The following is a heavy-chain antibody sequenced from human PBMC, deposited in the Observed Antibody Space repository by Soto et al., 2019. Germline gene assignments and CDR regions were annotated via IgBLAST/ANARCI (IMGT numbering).Heavy chain of an antibody. CDR1: GFSVSSKY. Sequence: EVQLVESGGGLVQPGGSLRLSCAASGFSVSSKYMSWVRQAPGKGLEWVSLIQSGGSTYYAGSVKGRFTISRDNSENTLFLQMNSLRVEDTAVYYCTRDVVHCNGGRCYGVPMAVWGKGTTVTVSA. CDR2: IQSGGST. D-gene: IGHD2-15*01. V-gene: IGHV3-66*01. J-gene: IGHJ6*04. CDR3: TRDVVHCNGGRCYGVPMAV.